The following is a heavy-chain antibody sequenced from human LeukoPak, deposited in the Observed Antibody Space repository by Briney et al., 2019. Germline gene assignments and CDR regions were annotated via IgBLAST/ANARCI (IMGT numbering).Heavy chain of an antibody. D-gene: IGHD3-3*01. CDR2: IKSKTDGGTT. J-gene: IGHJ4*02. CDR3: TTDRLTIFGVVIIIDY. Sequence: PGGSQRLSCAASGFKFSDHYIDWVRQAPGKGLEWVGRIKSKTDGGTTDYAAPVKGRFTISRDDSKNTLYLQMNSLKTEDTAVYYCTTDRLTIFGVVIIIDYWGQGTLVTVSS. CDR1: GFKFSDHY. V-gene: IGHV3-15*01.